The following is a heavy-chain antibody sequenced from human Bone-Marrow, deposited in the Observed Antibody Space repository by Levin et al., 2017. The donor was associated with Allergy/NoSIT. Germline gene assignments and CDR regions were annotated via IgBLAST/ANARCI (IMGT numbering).Heavy chain of an antibody. J-gene: IGHJ4*02. Sequence: GESLKISCKASGYTFTSYDINWVRQATGQGLEWMGWMNPNSGNTGYAQKFQGRVTMTRNTSISTAYMELSSLRSEDTAVYYCARRQYYDSSGYFDYWGQGTLVTVSS. CDR3: ARRQYYDSSGYFDY. CDR1: GYTFTSYD. V-gene: IGHV1-8*01. CDR2: MNPNSGNT. D-gene: IGHD3-22*01.